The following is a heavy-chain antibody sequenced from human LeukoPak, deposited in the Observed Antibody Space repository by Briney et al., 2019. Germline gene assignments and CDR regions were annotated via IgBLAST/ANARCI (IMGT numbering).Heavy chain of an antibody. J-gene: IGHJ4*02. V-gene: IGHV3-33*01. CDR1: GFTFSSYG. CDR2: IWYDGSNK. D-gene: IGHD5-12*01. Sequence: PGRSLRLSCAASGFTFSSYGMHWVRQCPGKGLEWVAVIWYDGSNKHYADSVKGRSTISRDNSKNTLYLQMNSLRAEDTAVYYCAREGNSGYDWNYWGQGTLVTVSS. CDR3: AREGNSGYDWNY.